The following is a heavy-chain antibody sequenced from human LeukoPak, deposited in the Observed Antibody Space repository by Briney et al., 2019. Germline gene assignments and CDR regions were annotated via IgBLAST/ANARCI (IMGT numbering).Heavy chain of an antibody. V-gene: IGHV1-69*13. CDR1: GGTFSSYA. CDR2: IIPIFGTA. D-gene: IGHD3-16*02. Sequence: ASVKVSCKASGGTFSSYAISWVRQAPGQGLEWMGGIIPIFGTANYAQKFQGRVTITADESTSTAYMELSSLRSEDTAVYYCARGSRRMITFGGVIVPPDYWGQGTLVTVSS. J-gene: IGHJ4*02. CDR3: ARGSRRMITFGGVIVPPDY.